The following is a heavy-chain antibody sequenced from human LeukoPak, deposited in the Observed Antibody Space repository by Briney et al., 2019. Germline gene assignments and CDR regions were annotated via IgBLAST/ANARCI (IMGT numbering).Heavy chain of an antibody. J-gene: IGHJ1*01. CDR3: ARSVTPQYFQH. D-gene: IGHD4-17*01. Sequence: ASVKASCKASGYTFTSYGLNWVRQAPGQGLEWMGWINTNTGNPTYAQGFTGRFVFSLDTSVSTAYLQISSLKAEDTAVYYCARSVTPQYFQHWGQGTLVTVSS. CDR2: INTNTGNP. V-gene: IGHV7-4-1*02. CDR1: GYTFTSYG.